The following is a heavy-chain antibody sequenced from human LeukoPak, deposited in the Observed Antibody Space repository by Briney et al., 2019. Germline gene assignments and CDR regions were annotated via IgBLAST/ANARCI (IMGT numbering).Heavy chain of an antibody. CDR1: GSTFSGHG. Sequence: PGGSLRLSCAASGSTFSGHGMHWVRQAPGKGLEWVAVISYDGSNKYYADSVKGRFTISRDNSKNTLYLQMNSLRAEDTAVYYCAKGIYGSGMDVWGQGTTVTVSS. D-gene: IGHD3-10*01. J-gene: IGHJ6*02. V-gene: IGHV3-30*18. CDR2: ISYDGSNK. CDR3: AKGIYGSGMDV.